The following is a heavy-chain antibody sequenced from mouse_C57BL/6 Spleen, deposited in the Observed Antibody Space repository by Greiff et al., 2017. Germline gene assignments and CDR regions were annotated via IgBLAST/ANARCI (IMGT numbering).Heavy chain of an antibody. J-gene: IGHJ4*01. CDR3: AREGGYDYYGSSSYAMDY. CDR2: INPSNGGT. D-gene: IGHD1-1*01. Sequence: QVQLQQPGTELVKPGASVKLSCKASGYTFTSYWMHWVKQRPGQGLEWIGNINPSNGGTNYNEKFKSKATLTVDKSSSTAYMQLSSLTSEDSAVYYCAREGGYDYYGSSSYAMDYWGQGTSVTVSS. CDR1: GYTFTSYW. V-gene: IGHV1-53*01.